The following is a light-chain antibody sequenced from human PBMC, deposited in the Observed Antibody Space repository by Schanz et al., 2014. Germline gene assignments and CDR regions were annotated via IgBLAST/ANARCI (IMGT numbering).Light chain of an antibody. J-gene: IGLJ2*01. CDR1: SSDVGGYNY. V-gene: IGLV2-11*01. Sequence: QSALIQPPSVSGSPGQSITISCTGTSSDVGGYNYVSWYQQHPGKAPKVMIYDVSKRPSGVPDRFSASKSGNTASLTISGLQTEDEADYYCCSYAGSYTVVAFGGGTKLTVL. CDR3: CSYAGSYTVVA. CDR2: DVS.